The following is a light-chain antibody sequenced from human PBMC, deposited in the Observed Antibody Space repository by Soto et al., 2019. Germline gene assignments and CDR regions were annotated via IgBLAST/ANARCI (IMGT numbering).Light chain of an antibody. CDR2: DAS. Sequence: EVMMTQSPATLSVTKGERATLSCRASQSISSNLAWHQQKPGQAPRILMYDASTRATGIPARFSGSGSGSEFTLTISSLQSEDFAVYYCQQYNDWPRPFGQG. V-gene: IGKV3-15*01. J-gene: IGKJ1*01. CDR1: QSISSN. CDR3: QQYNDWPRP.